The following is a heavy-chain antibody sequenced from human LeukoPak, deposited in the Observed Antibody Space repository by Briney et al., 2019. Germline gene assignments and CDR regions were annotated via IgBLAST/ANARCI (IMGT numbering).Heavy chain of an antibody. CDR3: AKEGVKGYYGSGSLDY. Sequence: GRSLRLSCAASGFTFRSYGMHWVRQAPGKGLEWVAVISYDGSNKYYADSVKGRFTISRDNSKNTLYLQMNSLRAEDTAVYYCAKEGVKGYYGSGSLDYWGQGTLVTVSS. J-gene: IGHJ4*02. D-gene: IGHD3-10*01. CDR2: ISYDGSNK. CDR1: GFTFRSYG. V-gene: IGHV3-30*18.